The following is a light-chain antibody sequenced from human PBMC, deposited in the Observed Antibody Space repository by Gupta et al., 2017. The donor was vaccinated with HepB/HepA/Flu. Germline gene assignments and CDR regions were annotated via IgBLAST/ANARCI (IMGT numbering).Light chain of an antibody. CDR3: QSYDSSNQRV. V-gene: IGLV6-57*03. J-gene: IGLJ3*02. CDR1: SGSIASNY. Sequence: NFMLTQPHSVSESPGKTVTISCTRSSGSIASNYVQWYQQRPGSAPTTVIYEDNQRPSGVPDRFSGSIDSSSNSASLTISGLKTDDEADYYCQSYDSSNQRVFGGGTKLTVL. CDR2: EDN.